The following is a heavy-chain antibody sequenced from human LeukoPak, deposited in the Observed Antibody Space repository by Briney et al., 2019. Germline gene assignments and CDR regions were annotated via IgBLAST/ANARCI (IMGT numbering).Heavy chain of an antibody. D-gene: IGHD5-12*01. Sequence: GGSLRLPCAASGFTFSSYSMNWVRQAPGKGLEWVSFISSSSSYIYYADSVKGRFTISRDSSMNILYLQMNNLRAEDTAVYYCARGPSGYHNTGGQGTLVTVSS. V-gene: IGHV3-21*01. CDR2: ISSSSSYI. CDR3: ARGPSGYHNT. CDR1: GFTFSSYS. J-gene: IGHJ4*02.